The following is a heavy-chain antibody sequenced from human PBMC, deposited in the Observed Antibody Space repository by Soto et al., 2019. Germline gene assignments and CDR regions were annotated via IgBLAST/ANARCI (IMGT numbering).Heavy chain of an antibody. CDR3: AIECGSLTRLDP. V-gene: IGHV3-48*02. Sequence: EVQLVESGGGLVQPGGSLRLSCAASGFTFSSYSMNWVRQAPGKGLEWVSYISSSSSTIYYADSVKGRFTISRDKANNSLYLQMNSLRDAAAALYDCAIECGSLTRLDPRGQGPLVTVSS. J-gene: IGHJ5*02. CDR1: GFTFSSYS. D-gene: IGHD1-26*01. CDR2: ISSSSSTI.